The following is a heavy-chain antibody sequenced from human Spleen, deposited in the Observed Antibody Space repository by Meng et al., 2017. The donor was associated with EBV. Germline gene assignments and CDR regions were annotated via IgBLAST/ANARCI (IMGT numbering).Heavy chain of an antibody. J-gene: IGHJ4*02. D-gene: IGHD5/OR15-5a*01. V-gene: IGHV4-39*01. CDR3: ARPFPSIVSPRLDPFGD. CDR1: GDSISSFYY. Sequence: HLPGSGHGQVKPSGTLSLTCTVSGDSISSFYYWAWLRQPPGRGLEWIGSAHYSGRTYYSPSLRSRVTVSIDTSKNQFSLRLTSVTAADTALYYCARPFPSIVSPRLDPFGDWGQGALVTVSS. CDR2: AHYSGRT.